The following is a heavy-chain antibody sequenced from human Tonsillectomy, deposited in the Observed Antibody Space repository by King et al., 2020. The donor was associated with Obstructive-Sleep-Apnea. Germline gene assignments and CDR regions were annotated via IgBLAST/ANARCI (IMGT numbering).Heavy chain of an antibody. CDR2: IRSKAYGGTI. CDR3: TTAGSWESYYYYSNGMDV. J-gene: IGHJ6*02. V-gene: IGHV3-49*03. Sequence: DVQLVESGGGLVQPGRSLRLSCTGSGFTFGDYAMSWFRQAPGKGLEWVGFIRSKAYGGTIEYAASVKGRFTISRDDSKSIAYLQMNSLKTEDTAVYYCTTAGSWESYYYYSNGMDVWGQGTTVTVSS. D-gene: IGHD6-13*01. CDR1: GFTFGDYA.